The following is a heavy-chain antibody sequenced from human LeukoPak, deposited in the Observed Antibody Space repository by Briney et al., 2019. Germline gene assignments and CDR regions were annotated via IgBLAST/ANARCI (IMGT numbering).Heavy chain of an antibody. CDR1: GFTFRNYA. CDR2: ISGSGGST. CDR3: ASGRGIENSSPLDY. V-gene: IGHV3-23*01. Sequence: PGGSLRLSSAASGFTFRNYAMSWVRQAPGKGLEWVSTISGSGGSTYYADSVKGRFTTSRDNSKNTLYLQMNSLRDEDTAVYYCASGRGIENSSPLDYWGQGTLVTVSS. D-gene: IGHD6-6*01. J-gene: IGHJ4*02.